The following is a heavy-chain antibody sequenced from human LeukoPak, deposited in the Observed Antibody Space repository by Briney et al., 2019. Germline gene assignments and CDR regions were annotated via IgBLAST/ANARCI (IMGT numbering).Heavy chain of an antibody. CDR1: GYTFSIYT. CDR3: ARLHYDSSGFPLLDY. D-gene: IGHD3-22*01. CDR2: IDPNSGNP. V-gene: IGHV7-4-1*02. Sequence: ASVKVSCKASGYTFSIYTLHWVRQAPGQGLEWMGWIDPNSGNPTYAQGFTGRFVFSSDTSVTTAYLQISSLKAEDTAVYFCARLHYDSSGFPLLDYWGQGTLVTVSS. J-gene: IGHJ4*02.